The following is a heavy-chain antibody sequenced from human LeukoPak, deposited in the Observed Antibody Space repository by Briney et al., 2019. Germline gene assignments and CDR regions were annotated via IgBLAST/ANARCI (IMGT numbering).Heavy chain of an antibody. CDR3: ARDGWLQPEDAFDI. CDR1: GFTVSSNY. D-gene: IGHD5-24*01. V-gene: IGHV3-53*01. J-gene: IGHJ3*02. CDR2: IYSGGST. Sequence: GGPLRLSCAASGFTVSSNYMSWVRQAPGKGLEWVSVIYSGGSTYYADSVKGRFTISRDNSKNTLYLQMNSLRAEDTAVYYCARDGWLQPEDAFDIWGQGTMVTVSS.